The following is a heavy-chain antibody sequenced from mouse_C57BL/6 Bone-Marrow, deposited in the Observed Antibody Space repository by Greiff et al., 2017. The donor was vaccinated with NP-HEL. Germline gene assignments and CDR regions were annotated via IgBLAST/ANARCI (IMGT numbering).Heavy chain of an antibody. Sequence: EVHLVESGGGLVQPGGSMKLSCVASGFTFSNYWMNWVRQSPEKGLEWVAQIRLKSDNYATHYAESVKGRFTISRDDSKSSVYLQMNNLRAEDTGMYYCTGLSLPPDEDYWGQGTTLTVSS. J-gene: IGHJ2*01. D-gene: IGHD1-1*01. CDR3: TGLSLPPDEDY. V-gene: IGHV6-3*01. CDR2: IRLKSDNYAT. CDR1: GFTFSNYW.